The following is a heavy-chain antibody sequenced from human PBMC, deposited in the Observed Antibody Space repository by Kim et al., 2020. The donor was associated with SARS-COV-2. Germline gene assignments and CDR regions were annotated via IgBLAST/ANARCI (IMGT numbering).Heavy chain of an antibody. Sequence: GGSLRLSCVASGFIFSNFNMNWVRHSPERGLEWVALISGHDATIQYADSVGGRFTVSRVNGRNTLHLQMNSLRVDDTAVYYCARMRGRFGEPYFDAWGPGTRVTVAS. CDR1: GFIFSNFN. V-gene: IGHV3-48*03. CDR2: ISGHDATI. D-gene: IGHD3-10*01. CDR3: ARMRGRFGEPYFDA. J-gene: IGHJ4*02.